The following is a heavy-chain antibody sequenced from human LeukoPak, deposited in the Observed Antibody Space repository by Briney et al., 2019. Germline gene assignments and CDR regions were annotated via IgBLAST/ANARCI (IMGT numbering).Heavy chain of an antibody. J-gene: IGHJ4*02. Sequence: SETLSLTCTVSGTSISSGAYSWSWVRQHPGMGLEWIAYIYYSGNTYYNPSLKRRVTISVDTSKNQFSLKLSSVTAADTAVYYCARTITIFGALGYFDYWGQGTLVTVSS. CDR2: IYYSGNT. CDR1: GTSISSGAYS. V-gene: IGHV4-31*03. CDR3: ARTITIFGALGYFDY. D-gene: IGHD3-3*01.